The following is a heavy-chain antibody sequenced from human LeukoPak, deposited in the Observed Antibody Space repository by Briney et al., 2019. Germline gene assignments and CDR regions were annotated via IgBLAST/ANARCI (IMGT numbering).Heavy chain of an antibody. J-gene: IGHJ4*02. Sequence: QSGGSLRLSCAASEFTFSSYWMTWVRQAPGKGLEWVSVIYSAGSTYYADSVKGRFTITRDNSKNTLYLQMNSLRAEDTAVYYCARGGGECSSTSCFDYWGQGTLVTVSS. D-gene: IGHD2-2*01. V-gene: IGHV3-53*01. CDR2: IYSAGST. CDR1: EFTFSSYW. CDR3: ARGGGECSSTSCFDY.